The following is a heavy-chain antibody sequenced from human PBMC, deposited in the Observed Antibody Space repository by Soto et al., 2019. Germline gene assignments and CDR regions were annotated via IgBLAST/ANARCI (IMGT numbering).Heavy chain of an antibody. CDR2: ISWNSGSI. V-gene: IGHV3-9*01. Sequence: GGSLRLSCAASGFTFDDYAMHWVRQAPGKGLEWVSGISWNSGSIGYADSVKGRFTISRDNAKNSLYLQMNSLRAEDTALYYCAKDSRLSDYGFRYYYYYMDVWGKGTTVTVSS. J-gene: IGHJ6*03. CDR3: AKDSRLSDYGFRYYYYYMDV. D-gene: IGHD4-17*01. CDR1: GFTFDDYA.